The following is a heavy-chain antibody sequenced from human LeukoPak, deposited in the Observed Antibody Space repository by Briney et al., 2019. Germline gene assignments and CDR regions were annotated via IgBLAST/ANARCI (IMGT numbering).Heavy chain of an antibody. V-gene: IGHV3-73*01. D-gene: IGHD3-10*01. CDR3: TGNYYGSGSYAVFDY. CDR1: WFTFSGSA. CDR2: IRSTANGYAT. Sequence: PGGSLRLSCAASWFTFSGSALHWVRQASGKGLEWVGRIRSTANGYATAYAASVKGRFTISRDDSKNTAYLQMDSQKTEDTAVHYCTGNYYGSGSYAVFDYWGQGTLVTVSS. J-gene: IGHJ4*02.